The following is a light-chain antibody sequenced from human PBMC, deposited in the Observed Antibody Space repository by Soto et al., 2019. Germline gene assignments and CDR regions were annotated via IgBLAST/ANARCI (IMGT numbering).Light chain of an antibody. CDR1: SSDVGGYNY. V-gene: IGLV2-14*01. Sequence: QSALTQPASVSGSPGQSITISCTGTSSDVGGYNYVSWYQQHPGKAPKLMIYDVSNRPSGVSNRFSGSKSGNTASLTISGXXXXXXADYYCSSYTTSGSLVFGGGTKLTVL. CDR2: DVS. CDR3: SSYTTSGSLV. J-gene: IGLJ2*01.